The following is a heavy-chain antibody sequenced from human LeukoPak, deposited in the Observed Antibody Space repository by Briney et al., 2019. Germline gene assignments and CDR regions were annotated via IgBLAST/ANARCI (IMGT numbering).Heavy chain of an antibody. J-gene: IGHJ4*02. Sequence: SETLSLTCTVSGYSISSGYHWDWIRQPPGKGLEWIGSIYHSGTTYYNPSLKSRVTLSVDTSKNHFSVNLSSVTAADTAVYYCARAPNWNYAQNYYFDYWGQGTLVTVSS. CDR2: IYHSGTT. V-gene: IGHV4-38-2*02. D-gene: IGHD1-7*01. CDR3: ARAPNWNYAQNYYFDY. CDR1: GYSISSGYH.